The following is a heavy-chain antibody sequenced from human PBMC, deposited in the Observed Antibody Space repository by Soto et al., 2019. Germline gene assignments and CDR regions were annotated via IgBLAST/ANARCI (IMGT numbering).Heavy chain of an antibody. V-gene: IGHV5-51*01. J-gene: IGHJ3*02. CDR2: IYPGDSDT. Sequence: GEALKISCKRSGYSFTSYWFGWVRQMPGKGLEWMGIIYPGDSDTRYSPSFQGQVTISADKSISTAYLQWSSLKASDTAMYYCARHYSSGWPVDAFDIWGQGTMVTVSS. D-gene: IGHD6-19*01. CDR3: ARHYSSGWPVDAFDI. CDR1: GYSFTSYW.